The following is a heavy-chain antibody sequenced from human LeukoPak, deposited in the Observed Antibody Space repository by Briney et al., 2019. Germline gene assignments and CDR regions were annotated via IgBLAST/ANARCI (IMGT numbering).Heavy chain of an antibody. CDR1: GFTFITSD. D-gene: IGHD1-14*01. J-gene: IGHJ4*02. CDR3: ARGVEPLAANTLAY. Sequence: GGSLRLSCAASGFTFITSDMTWVRQAPGKGLEWVSVLYSDGNTKYADSVQGRFTISRDNSKNTLYLEMNSLSPDDTAVYYCARGVEPLAANTLAYWGQGTLVTVSS. V-gene: IGHV3-53*01. CDR2: LYSDGNT.